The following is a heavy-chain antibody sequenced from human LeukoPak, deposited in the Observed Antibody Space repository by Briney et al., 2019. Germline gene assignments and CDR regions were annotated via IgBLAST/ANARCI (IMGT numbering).Heavy chain of an antibody. D-gene: IGHD2-15*01. Sequence: SETLSLTCTVSGGSISSSSYYWGWIRQPPGKGLEWIRSIYYSGSTYYNPSLKSRVTISVDTSKNQYSLQLNSVTAADTAVYYCARRGGYCSGGSCYKAAFDIWGQGTMVTASS. J-gene: IGHJ3*02. CDR2: IYYSGST. V-gene: IGHV4-39*01. CDR1: GGSISSSSYY. CDR3: ARRGGYCSGGSCYKAAFDI.